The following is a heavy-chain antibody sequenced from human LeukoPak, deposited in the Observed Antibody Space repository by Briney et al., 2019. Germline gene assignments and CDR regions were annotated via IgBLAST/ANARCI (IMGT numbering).Heavy chain of an antibody. CDR2: ISSSSSYI. V-gene: IGHV3-21*01. D-gene: IGHD4-23*01. J-gene: IGHJ4*02. CDR3: ARVVTPRGYLDY. Sequence: GGSLRLSCAASGFTFSSYSMNWVRQAPGKGLEWVSSISSSSSYIYYADSVKGRFTISRDNAKNSLYPQMNSLRAEDTAVYYCARVVTPRGYLDYWGQGTLVTVSS. CDR1: GFTFSSYS.